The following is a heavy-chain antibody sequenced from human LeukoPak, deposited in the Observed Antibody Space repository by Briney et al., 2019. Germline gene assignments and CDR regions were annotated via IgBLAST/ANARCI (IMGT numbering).Heavy chain of an antibody. CDR1: GYTFTSYG. V-gene: IGHV1-18*01. CDR3: ARGVVPAAPKGPRAFGI. D-gene: IGHD2-2*01. Sequence: ASVTVSCKASGYTFTSYGISWVRQAPGQGLEWMGWISAYNGNTNYAQKLQGRVTMTTDTSTSTAYMELRSLRSDDTAVYYCARGVVPAAPKGPRAFGIWGQGTMVTVS. J-gene: IGHJ3*02. CDR2: ISAYNGNT.